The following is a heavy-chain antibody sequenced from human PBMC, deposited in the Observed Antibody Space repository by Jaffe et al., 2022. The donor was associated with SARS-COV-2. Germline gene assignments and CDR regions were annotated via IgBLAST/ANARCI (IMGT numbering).Heavy chain of an antibody. V-gene: IGHV2-70*01. CDR2: IDWDDDK. Sequence: QVTLRESGPALVKPTQTLTLTCTFSGFSLSTSGMCVSWIRQPPGKALEWLALIDWDDDKYYSTSLKTRLTISKDTSKNQVVLTMTNMDPVDTATYYCARTRLDYYDSSGQDAFDIWGQGTMVTVSS. D-gene: IGHD3-22*01. CDR1: GFSLSTSGMC. CDR3: ARTRLDYYDSSGQDAFDI. J-gene: IGHJ3*02.